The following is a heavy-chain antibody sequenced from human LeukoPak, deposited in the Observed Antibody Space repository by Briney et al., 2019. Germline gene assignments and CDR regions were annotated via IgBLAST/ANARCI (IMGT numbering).Heavy chain of an antibody. J-gene: IGHJ4*02. CDR3: ASGATPGKYYFDY. CDR1: GGTFSSYA. Sequence: ASVKVSCKASGGTFSSYAISWVRQAPGQGLEWMGGIIPIFDTANYAQKFQGRVTITADESTSTAYMELSSLRSEDTAVYYCASGATPGKYYFDYWGQGTLVTVSS. V-gene: IGHV1-69*13. CDR2: IIPIFDTA. D-gene: IGHD4/OR15-4a*01.